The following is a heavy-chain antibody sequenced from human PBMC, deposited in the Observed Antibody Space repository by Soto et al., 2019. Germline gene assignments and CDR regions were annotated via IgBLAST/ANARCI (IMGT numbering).Heavy chain of an antibody. CDR3: ARHNGMDV. CDR1: GYTFTRYQ. Sequence: ASVKVSCKASGYTFTRYQMHRVRQAPGQGLEWMGIINPSGGRTSYAQKFQGRVTMTSDTSTSTVHVEVSSLTSEDTAVYYCARHNGMDVWGQGITVTVSS. CDR2: INPSGGRT. D-gene: IGHD2-21*01. V-gene: IGHV1-46*01. J-gene: IGHJ6*02.